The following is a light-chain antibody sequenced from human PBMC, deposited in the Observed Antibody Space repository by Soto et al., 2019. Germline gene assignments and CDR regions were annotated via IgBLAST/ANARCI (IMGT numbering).Light chain of an antibody. Sequence: QSVLTQPPSASGTPGQRVTISCSGSSSNIGPNYVYWYQHLPGTAPKLLIYRNNQRPSGVSDRFSGSKSGTSGSLAISGLRSEDEADYYCAAWDDSLNVVFGGGTKLTVL. CDR3: AAWDDSLNVV. CDR2: RNN. J-gene: IGLJ2*01. CDR1: SSNIGPNY. V-gene: IGLV1-47*01.